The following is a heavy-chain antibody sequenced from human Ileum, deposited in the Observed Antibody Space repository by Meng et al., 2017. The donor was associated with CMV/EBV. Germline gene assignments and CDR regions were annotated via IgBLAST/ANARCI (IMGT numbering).Heavy chain of an antibody. Sequence: ASVKVSCKASGYTFSTYGISWVRQAPGQGLEWVAWINLDNSNIKYAQKFQGRVSVTTDTSTSTAYTELRSLRSDDTAVYYCARGRGIVPDSLDVWGQGTTVTVSS. CDR1: GYTFSTYG. J-gene: IGHJ6*02. CDR3: ARGRGIVPDSLDV. V-gene: IGHV1-18*01. CDR2: INLDNSNI. D-gene: IGHD3-10*01.